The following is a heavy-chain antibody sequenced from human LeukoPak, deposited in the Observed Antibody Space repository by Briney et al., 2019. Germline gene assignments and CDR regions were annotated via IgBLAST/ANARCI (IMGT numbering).Heavy chain of an antibody. V-gene: IGHV1-8*01. Sequence: ASVNVSCKASGYTFTSYDINWVRQATGQGLEWMGWMNPNSGNTGYAQKFQGRVTMTRNTSISTAYMELSSLRSEDTAVYYCARGLRRIAVAGTSYYFDYWGQGTLVTVSS. CDR1: GYTFTSYD. CDR2: MNPNSGNT. CDR3: ARGLRRIAVAGTSYYFDY. J-gene: IGHJ4*02. D-gene: IGHD6-19*01.